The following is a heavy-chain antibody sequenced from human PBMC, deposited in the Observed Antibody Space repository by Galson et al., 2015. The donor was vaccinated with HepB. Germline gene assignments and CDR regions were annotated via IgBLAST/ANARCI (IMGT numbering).Heavy chain of an antibody. J-gene: IGHJ4*02. D-gene: IGHD3-10*01. CDR2: AYHSGGT. Sequence: ETLSLTCAVSGDSINNDRWWSWVRQPPGEGLEWIGEAYHSGGTNYRPSLKSRVTISVDKSKNQFSLKLTSVTAADPAVYYCARAKEGRGYFDYWGQGTLVTVSS. CDR3: ARAKEGRGYFDY. CDR1: GDSINNDRW. V-gene: IGHV4-4*02.